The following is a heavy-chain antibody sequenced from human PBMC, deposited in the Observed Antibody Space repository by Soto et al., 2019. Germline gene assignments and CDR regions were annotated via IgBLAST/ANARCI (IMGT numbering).Heavy chain of an antibody. CDR3: ARAQNVDIVATILTGNWFDP. CDR1: GGSFSGYY. V-gene: IGHV4-34*01. CDR2: INHIGST. D-gene: IGHD5-12*01. Sequence: SSETLSLTCAVYGGSFSGYYWSWIRQPPGKGLEWIGEINHIGSTNYNPSLKSRVTISVDTSKNQFSLKLSSVTAADTAVYYFARAQNVDIVATILTGNWFDPWGQGTLVTVSS. J-gene: IGHJ5*02.